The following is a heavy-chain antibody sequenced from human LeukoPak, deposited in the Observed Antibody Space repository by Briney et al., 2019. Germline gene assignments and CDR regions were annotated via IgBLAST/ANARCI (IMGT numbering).Heavy chain of an antibody. CDR1: GFTFSSHW. CDR3: ARDSEYSSSFAFDI. CDR2: INQDVCER. D-gene: IGHD6-13*01. Sequence: GGSLRLSCAASGFTFSSHWMTWVRQARGKGVEWVANINQDVCERYYVDPVKGRFTISRDNAKNSLYLQMNSLRAEDTAVYYCARDSEYSSSFAFDIWGQGTMVTVSS. V-gene: IGHV3-7*01. J-gene: IGHJ3*02.